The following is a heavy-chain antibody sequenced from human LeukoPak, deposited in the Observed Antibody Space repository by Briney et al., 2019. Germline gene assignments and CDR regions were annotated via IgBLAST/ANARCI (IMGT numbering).Heavy chain of an antibody. Sequence: ASVKVSCKASVYTFTSYYIHWVRQAPGQGLEYMGIIRPSGSTAYAQKFQGRVTMTRDTSTSAVYMELSSLRSEDTAVYYCAREGPETYNFDFWGQGTQVTVSS. CDR1: VYTFTSYY. V-gene: IGHV1-46*01. CDR3: AREGPETYNFDF. J-gene: IGHJ4*02. D-gene: IGHD5-18*01. CDR2: IRPSGST.